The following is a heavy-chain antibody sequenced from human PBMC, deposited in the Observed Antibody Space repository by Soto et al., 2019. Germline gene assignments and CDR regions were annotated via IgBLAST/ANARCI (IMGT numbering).Heavy chain of an antibody. J-gene: IGHJ5*02. V-gene: IGHV4-59*01. CDR1: VDSISCYY. CDR2: IYYIGST. D-gene: IGHD1-26*01. Sequence: LPCTVSVDSISCYYRSWTRHPPGKGLEWIGYIYYIGSTNYNPSLKSRVTISVDTSKNQFSLKLSSVTAADTAVYYCASLASGSYSGGWFDPWGQGTLVTVS. CDR3: ASLASGSYSGGWFDP.